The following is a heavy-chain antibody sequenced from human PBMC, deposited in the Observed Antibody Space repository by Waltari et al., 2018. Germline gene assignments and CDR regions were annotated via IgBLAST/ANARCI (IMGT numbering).Heavy chain of an antibody. D-gene: IGHD7-27*01. Sequence: QVQLQESGPGLVKPSETLSLTCTVSGDSISTYYWSWSRQPPGQGLEWIGYASYSGGANYNPSLKSRVTIAVDTSKNQFSLNLNSVTVADTAVYCCARDRGWGITDYWGQGILVTVSS. J-gene: IGHJ4*02. V-gene: IGHV4-59*01. CDR3: ARDRGWGITDY. CDR1: GDSISTYY. CDR2: ASYSGGA.